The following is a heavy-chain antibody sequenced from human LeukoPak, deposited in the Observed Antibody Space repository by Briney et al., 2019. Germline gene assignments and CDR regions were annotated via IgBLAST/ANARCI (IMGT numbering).Heavy chain of an antibody. CDR1: GGSISSSSYY. D-gene: IGHD2-15*01. CDR3: ARAGCSGGSCYRSRGAFDI. V-gene: IGHV4-39*07. CDR2: INHSGGT. J-gene: IGHJ3*02. Sequence: PSETLSLTCTVSGGSISSSSYYWGWIRQPPGKGLEWIGEINHSGGTNYNPSLKSRVTISVDTSKNQFSPKLSSVTAADTAVYYCARAGCSGGSCYRSRGAFDIRGQGTMVTVSS.